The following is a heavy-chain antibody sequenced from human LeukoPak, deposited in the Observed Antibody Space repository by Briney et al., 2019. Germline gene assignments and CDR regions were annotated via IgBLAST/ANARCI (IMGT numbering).Heavy chain of an antibody. J-gene: IGHJ6*02. Sequence: ASVKVSCKASGYTFTTYGINWVRQAPGQGLEWMGWIKTYNGDTNTAQRFLDRIIMTTDKSTGTAYMELRSLRSDDTAVYYCAKDGGQQWLTNYYSYGMDVWGQGTTVIVSS. V-gene: IGHV1-18*01. CDR1: GYTFTTYG. CDR3: AKDGGQQWLTNYYSYGMDV. D-gene: IGHD6-19*01. CDR2: IKTYNGDT.